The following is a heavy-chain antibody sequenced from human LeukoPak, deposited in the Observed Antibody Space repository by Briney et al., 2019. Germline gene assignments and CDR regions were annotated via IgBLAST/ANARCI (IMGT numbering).Heavy chain of an antibody. CDR3: AKVSGYNHGPFDR. CDR2: ITGGGGGT. V-gene: IGHV3-23*01. Sequence: GGSLRLSCAASGFTFSSYAMSWVRQAPGKGLEWVSSITGGGGGTYYADSVKGRFTISRDDSKNTLYLQMNSLRAEDTAVYYCAKVSGYNHGPFDRWVQGTLVTVSS. CDR1: GFTFSSYA. J-gene: IGHJ4*02. D-gene: IGHD1-1*01.